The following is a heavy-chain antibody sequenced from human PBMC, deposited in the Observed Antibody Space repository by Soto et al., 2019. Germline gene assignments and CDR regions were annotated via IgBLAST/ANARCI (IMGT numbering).Heavy chain of an antibody. V-gene: IGHV1-18*04. Sequence: GASVKVSCEASCYTFSNYGITWVRQAPGQGLEWMGWISAYNGYTYYAQQVQGRVTLTTDTSTSTAYMELKSLTSDDTAVYYCARTSLAVAGRNAFDIWGQGTMVTVSS. CDR3: ARTSLAVAGRNAFDI. CDR2: ISAYNGYT. CDR1: CYTFSNYG. D-gene: IGHD6-19*01. J-gene: IGHJ3*02.